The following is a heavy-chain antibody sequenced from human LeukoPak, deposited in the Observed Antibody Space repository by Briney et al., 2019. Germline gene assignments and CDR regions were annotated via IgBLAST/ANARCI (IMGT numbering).Heavy chain of an antibody. CDR1: GGSFSGYY. CDR2: INHSGST. Sequence: SETLSLTCAVYGGSFSGYYWSWIRQPPGKGLEWIGEINHSGSTNYNPSLKSRVTISVDTSKNQFSLNLRSVTAADTAVYYCARDPQDAFDIWGQGTMVTVSS. J-gene: IGHJ3*02. CDR3: ARDPQDAFDI. V-gene: IGHV4-34*01.